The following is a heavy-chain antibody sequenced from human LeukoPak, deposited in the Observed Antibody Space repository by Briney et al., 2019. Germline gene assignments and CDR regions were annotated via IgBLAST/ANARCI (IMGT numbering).Heavy chain of an antibody. CDR2: IKQDGSEK. V-gene: IGHV3-7*03. J-gene: IGHJ6*02. D-gene: IGHD6-19*01. Sequence: PGGSLRLSCAASGFTFSSYWMSWVRQAPGKGLEWVANIKQDGSEKYYVDSVKGRFTISRDNPKNSLYLQMNSLRAEDTAIYYCAKGRIAVAPYYGMDVWGQGTTVSVSS. CDR3: AKGRIAVAPYYGMDV. CDR1: GFTFSSYW.